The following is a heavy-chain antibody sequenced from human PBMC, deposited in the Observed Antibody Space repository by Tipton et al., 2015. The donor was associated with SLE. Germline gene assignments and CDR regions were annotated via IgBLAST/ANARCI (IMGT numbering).Heavy chain of an antibody. CDR3: ARATVTTSPFDY. Sequence: SLRLSCAASGFTFSSYAMHWVRQAPGKGLEWVAVISYDGSNKYYADSVKGRFTISRDNSKNTLYLQMNSLRAEDTAVYYCARATVTTSPFDYWSQGTLVTVSS. D-gene: IGHD4-17*01. CDR2: ISYDGSNK. CDR1: GFTFSSYA. J-gene: IGHJ4*02. V-gene: IGHV3-30*04.